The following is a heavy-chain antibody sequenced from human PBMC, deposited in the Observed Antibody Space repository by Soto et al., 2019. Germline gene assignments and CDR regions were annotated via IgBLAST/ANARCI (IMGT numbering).Heavy chain of an antibody. CDR2: ISYRGST. V-gene: IGHV4-39*01. D-gene: IGHD3-10*01. CDR3: ARRHGLDIDAYY. J-gene: IGHJ4*02. CDR1: GDSISGTDSY. Sequence: SETLSLTCNVSGDSISGTDSYWGWFRQSPGRGLDWIGSISYRGSTYFNPSLQTRVSISVDTFKGQVSLRLRSVTAADTAVYFCARRHGLDIDAYYWGQGILVTVS.